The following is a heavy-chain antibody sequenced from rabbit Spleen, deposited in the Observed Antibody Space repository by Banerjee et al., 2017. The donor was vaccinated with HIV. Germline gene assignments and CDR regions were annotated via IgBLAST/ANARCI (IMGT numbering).Heavy chain of an antibody. CDR2: IYAGSSGDT. CDR1: GFSFNSGYD. CDR3: ARDGGTSFSTYGMDL. J-gene: IGHJ6*01. Sequence: QSLEESGGGLVKPEASLTLTCKASGFSFNSGYDMCWVRQAPGKGLEWIACIYAGSSGDTYSATWAKGRFTISKTSPTTVTLQLTSLTTADTATYFCARDGGTSFSTYGMDLWGPGTLVTVS. D-gene: IGHD8-1*01. V-gene: IGHV1S40*01.